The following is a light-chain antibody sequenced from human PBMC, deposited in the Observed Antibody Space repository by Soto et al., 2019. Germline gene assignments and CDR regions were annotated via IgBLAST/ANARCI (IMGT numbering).Light chain of an antibody. CDR2: LGS. Sequence: DIVMTQSPLYLPVTPGEPASISCRSSQSLLHSDGYNYLDWYLQKPGQSPQLLIYLGSNRASGDPDRFSGSGSGTDFTLKISRVEAEDVGVYYCMQALQTPLFTFGPGTKVDLK. V-gene: IGKV2-28*01. CDR3: MQALQTPLFT. CDR1: QSLLHSDGYNY. J-gene: IGKJ3*01.